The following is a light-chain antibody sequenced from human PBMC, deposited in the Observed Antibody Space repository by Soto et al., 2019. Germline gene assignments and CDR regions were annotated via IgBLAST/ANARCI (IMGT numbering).Light chain of an antibody. Sequence: EIVMTQSPATLSVSPGERATLSCRASQSVSSNLAWYQQKPGQAPRLLIYGASTRATGIPARFSGSGSGTEFTLTISSLQSEDFAVYYCQQYTNWPPNTFGQGTRLEI. CDR2: GAS. CDR1: QSVSSN. V-gene: IGKV3-15*01. CDR3: QQYTNWPPNT. J-gene: IGKJ5*01.